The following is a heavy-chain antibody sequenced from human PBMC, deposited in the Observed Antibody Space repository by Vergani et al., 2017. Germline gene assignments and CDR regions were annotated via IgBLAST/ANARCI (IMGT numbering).Heavy chain of an antibody. D-gene: IGHD2-2*02. CDR3: ARGCSSTSCYRVDWYFDL. CDR1: GFTFSDYY. Sequence: QVQLVESGGGLVKPGGSLRLSCAASGFTFSDYYMSWIRQAPGKGLEWVSYISSSSSTIYYADSVKGRFTISRDNAKNSLYLQMNSLRAEDTAVYYCARGCSSTSCYRVDWYFDLWGRGTLVTVSS. J-gene: IGHJ2*01. CDR2: ISSSSSTI. V-gene: IGHV3-11*04.